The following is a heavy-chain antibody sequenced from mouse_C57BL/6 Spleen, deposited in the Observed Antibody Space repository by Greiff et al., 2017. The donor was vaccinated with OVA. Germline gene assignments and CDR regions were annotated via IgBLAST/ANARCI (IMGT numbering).Heavy chain of an antibody. CDR2: IDPDNGVT. CDR3: TREDY. CDR1: GYSFTDYD. V-gene: IGHV1-15*01. J-gene: IGHJ2*01. Sequence: QVQLLQSGPELVRPGDSVTLSCKASGYSFTDYDMHWLKQTPVHGLECIGAIDPDNGVTVYNQKFKGKAILTVDKSSSPAYMELRSLTAEDSAVYYCTREDYWGQGTTLTVSS.